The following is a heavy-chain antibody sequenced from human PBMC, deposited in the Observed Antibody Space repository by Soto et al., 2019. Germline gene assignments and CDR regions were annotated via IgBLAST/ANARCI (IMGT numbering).Heavy chain of an antibody. D-gene: IGHD2-8*01. Sequence: LSLTCTVSGGSVSNSNYYWGWIRQSPGKGLEWIGSVYYRGRSYSKSSVKSRVTISVDTSKNQFSLNSNSVTASDTAVYYCVSQRTSVLTQAYFDYWGPGALVTVSS. V-gene: IGHV4-39*01. CDR2: VYYRGRS. CDR3: VSQRTSVLTQAYFDY. CDR1: GGSVSNSNYY. J-gene: IGHJ4*02.